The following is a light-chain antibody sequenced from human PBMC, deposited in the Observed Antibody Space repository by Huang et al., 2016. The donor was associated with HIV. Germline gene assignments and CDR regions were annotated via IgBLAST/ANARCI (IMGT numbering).Light chain of an antibody. CDR1: QSVSSY. J-gene: IGKJ4*01. CDR3: QQRRNWPLLS. V-gene: IGKV3-11*01. CDR2: DAS. Sequence: EIVLTQSPATLSLSPGERATLSCRASQSVSSYLAWYQQKPGQSPRLLIYDASNRATGVPARFSGSGSGTDFTRTISSLEPEDFAVYYCQQRRNWPLLSFGGGTKVEIK.